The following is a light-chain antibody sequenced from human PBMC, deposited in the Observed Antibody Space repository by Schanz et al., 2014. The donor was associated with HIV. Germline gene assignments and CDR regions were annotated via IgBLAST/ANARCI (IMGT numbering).Light chain of an antibody. CDR2: DVT. CDR3: SSYTSSSTWV. J-gene: IGLJ3*02. CDR1: ESDVGGYNY. Sequence: QSVLTQPASVSGTPGQSITISCTGSESDVGGYNYVSWHQQHPGKAPKLMIYDVTDRPSGVSNRFSGSKSGNTASLTISGLQSEDEADYYCSSYTSSSTWVFGGGTKLTVL. V-gene: IGLV2-14*03.